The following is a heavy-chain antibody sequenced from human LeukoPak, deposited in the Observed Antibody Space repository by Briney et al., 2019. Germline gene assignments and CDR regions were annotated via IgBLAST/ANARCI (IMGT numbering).Heavy chain of an antibody. V-gene: IGHV3-21*01. CDR3: ARDLLGWELHYFDY. Sequence: GGSLRLSCAASGFTFSSYAMHWVRQAPGKGLEWVSSISGSSSYIYYADSVKGRFSISRDNAKNSLYLQMNSLRAEDTAVYYCARDLLGWELHYFDYWGQGTLVTVSS. CDR1: GFTFSSYA. D-gene: IGHD1-26*01. J-gene: IGHJ4*02. CDR2: ISGSSSYI.